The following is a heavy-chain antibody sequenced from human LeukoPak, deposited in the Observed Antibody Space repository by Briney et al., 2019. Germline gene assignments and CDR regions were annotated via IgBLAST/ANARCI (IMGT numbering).Heavy chain of an antibody. CDR2: IIPILGIA. Sequence: GASVKVSCKASGGTFSSYAISWVRQAPGQGLEWMGWIIPILGIANYAQKFQGRVTITGDKSTSTAYMELSSLRSEDTAVYYCARARDGYKDPDAFDIWGQGTMVTVSS. CDR3: ARARDGYKDPDAFDI. V-gene: IGHV1-69*10. J-gene: IGHJ3*02. D-gene: IGHD5-12*01. CDR1: GGTFSSYA.